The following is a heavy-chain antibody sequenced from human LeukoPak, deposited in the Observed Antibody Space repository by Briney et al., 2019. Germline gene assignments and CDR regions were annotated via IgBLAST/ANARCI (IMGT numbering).Heavy chain of an antibody. CDR2: ISGSGGAT. V-gene: IGHV3-23*01. CDR1: GITFSNYA. Sequence: GGSLRLSCAASGITFSNYAMSWVRQAPGKGLEWVSVISGSGGATFYADSVKGRFTISRDNSKNTLYLQMNSLRAEDTAVYFCAIMAGHCSGGHCYKYFDYWGQGTLVTVSS. J-gene: IGHJ4*02. D-gene: IGHD2-21*01. CDR3: AIMAGHCSGGHCYKYFDY.